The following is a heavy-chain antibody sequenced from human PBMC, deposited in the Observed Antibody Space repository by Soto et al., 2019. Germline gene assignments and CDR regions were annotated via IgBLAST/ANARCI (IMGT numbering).Heavy chain of an antibody. CDR2: IHYSGDS. J-gene: IGHJ4*02. D-gene: IGHD3-22*01. V-gene: IGHV4-31*03. CDR3: ARDVNDSSGSQGFDY. Sequence: SETLSLTCTVIGDSVSSNNYYWSWIRQRPGKGREWIGYIHYSGDSYDNPSLTSRITMSMDVSKNQFSLNLRSVTGADTAIYYCARDVNDSSGSQGFDYWGQGTLVTVSS. CDR1: GDSVSSNNYY.